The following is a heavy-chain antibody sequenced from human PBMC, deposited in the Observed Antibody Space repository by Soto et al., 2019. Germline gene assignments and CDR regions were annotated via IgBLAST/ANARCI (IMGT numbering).Heavy chain of an antibody. D-gene: IGHD3-10*01. Sequence: QVQLVESGGGVVQPGRSLRLSCAASGFTFSNYGMHWVRQAPGKGLEWVAVILNDGSNRYHADSVKDRFTISRDNSKNKLYLQMNSLRAEDTAVYYCAREAEYSGNGMDVWGQGTTVTVS. CDR3: AREAEYSGNGMDV. J-gene: IGHJ6*02. CDR2: ILNDGSNR. CDR1: GFTFSNYG. V-gene: IGHV3-33*01.